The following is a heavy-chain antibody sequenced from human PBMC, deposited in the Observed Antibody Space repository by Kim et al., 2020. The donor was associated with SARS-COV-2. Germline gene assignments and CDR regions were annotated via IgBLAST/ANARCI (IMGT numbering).Heavy chain of an antibody. Sequence: SETLSLTCTVSGGSISSSSYYWGWIRQPPGKGLEWIGSIYYSGSTYYNPSLKSRVTISVDTSKNQFSLKLSFVTAADTAVYYCARLHREWLEIYPAYFDYWGQGTLVTVSS. V-gene: IGHV4-39*01. CDR3: ARLHREWLEIYPAYFDY. J-gene: IGHJ4*02. CDR2: IYYSGST. CDR1: GGSISSSSYY. D-gene: IGHD3-3*01.